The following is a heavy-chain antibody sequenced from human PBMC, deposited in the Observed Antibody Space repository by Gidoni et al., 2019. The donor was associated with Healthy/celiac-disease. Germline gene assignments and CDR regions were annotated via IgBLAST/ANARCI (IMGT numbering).Heavy chain of an antibody. D-gene: IGHD5-12*01. CDR2: INHSGST. CDR1: GGSFSGYY. CDR3: AGAPYGGHGNRDY. J-gene: IGHJ4*02. V-gene: IGHV4-34*01. Sequence: QVQLQQWGAGLLKPSETLSLTCAVYGGSFSGYYWSWIRQPPGKGLEWIGEINHSGSTNYNPSLKSRVTISVDTSKNQFSLKLSSVTAADTAVYYCAGAPYGGHGNRDYWGQGTLVTVSS.